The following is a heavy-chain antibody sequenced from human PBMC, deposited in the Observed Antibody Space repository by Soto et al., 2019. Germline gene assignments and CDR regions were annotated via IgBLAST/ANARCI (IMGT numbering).Heavy chain of an antibody. V-gene: IGHV3-53*01. CDR3: ASSSSSVGYYYYGMDV. D-gene: IGHD6-6*01. J-gene: IGHJ6*02. CDR1: GFTVSNNY. Sequence: PGGSLRLSCAASGFTVSNNYMSWVRQAPGKGLEWVSVIYSGGSTYYADSVKGRFTISRDNSKNTLYLQMNSLRAEDTAVYYCASSSSSVGYYYYGMDVWGQGTTVTVSS. CDR2: IYSGGST.